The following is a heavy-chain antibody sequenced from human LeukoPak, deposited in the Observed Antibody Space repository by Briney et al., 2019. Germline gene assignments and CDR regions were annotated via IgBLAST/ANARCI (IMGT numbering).Heavy chain of an antibody. CDR3: AARSRTYYDILTGFHPGYFRH. CDR1: GGSISSSNW. D-gene: IGHD3-9*01. V-gene: IGHV4-4*02. J-gene: IGHJ1*01. CDR2: IYHSGST. Sequence: PSGTLSLTCAVSGGSISSSNWWSWVRQPPGKGLEWIGEIYHSGSTNYNPSLKSRVTISVDTSKNQFSLKLSSVTAADTAVYYCAARSRTYYDILTGFHPGYFRHWGQGTLVTVPS.